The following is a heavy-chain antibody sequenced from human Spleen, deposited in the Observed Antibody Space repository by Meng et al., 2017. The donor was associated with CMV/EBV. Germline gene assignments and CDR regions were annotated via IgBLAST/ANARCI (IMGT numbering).Heavy chain of an antibody. CDR2: INHSGST. CDR1: GGSFSDYY. J-gene: IGHJ4*02. V-gene: IGHV4-34*01. D-gene: IGHD2-15*01. Sequence: SESLSLTCAVYGGSFSDYYWSWIRQPPGKGLEWIGAINHSGSTNYNPSLKSRVTISVDTSKNQFSLKLSTVTAADTAVYYCASRHCSGGSCYVVDYWGQGTLVTVSS. CDR3: ASRHCSGGSCYVVDY.